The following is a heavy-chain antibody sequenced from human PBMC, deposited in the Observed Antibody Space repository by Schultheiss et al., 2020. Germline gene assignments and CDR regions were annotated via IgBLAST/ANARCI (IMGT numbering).Heavy chain of an antibody. CDR1: GGSFSGYY. V-gene: IGHV4-34*01. Sequence: SQTLSLTCAVYGGSFSGYYWSWIRQPPGKGLEWIGSIYYSGSTNYNPSLKSRVTISVDTSKNQFSLKLSSVTAADTAVYYCARGSYYYGSGNGGWFDPWGQGTLVTVSS. J-gene: IGHJ5*02. CDR2: IYYSGST. D-gene: IGHD3-10*01. CDR3: ARGSYYYGSGNGGWFDP.